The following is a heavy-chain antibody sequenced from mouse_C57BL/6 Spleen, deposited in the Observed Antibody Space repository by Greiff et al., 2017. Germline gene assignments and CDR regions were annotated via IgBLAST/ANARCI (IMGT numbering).Heavy chain of an antibody. CDR3: ARRRDGYGYFDV. J-gene: IGHJ1*03. CDR1: GYTFTSYW. CDR2: IDPSDSYT. D-gene: IGHD2-3*01. Sequence: QVQLKQPGAELVMPGASVKLSCKASGYTFTSYWMHWVKQRPGQGLEWIGEIDPSDSYTNYNQKFKGKSTLTVDKSSSTAYMQLSSLTSEDSAVYYCARRRDGYGYFDVWGTGTTVTVSS. V-gene: IGHV1-69*01.